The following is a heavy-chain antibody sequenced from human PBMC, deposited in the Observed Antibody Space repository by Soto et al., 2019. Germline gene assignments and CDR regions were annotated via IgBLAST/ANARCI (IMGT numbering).Heavy chain of an antibody. CDR1: GFTITSYA. V-gene: IGHV3-23*01. CDR3: AKGRNSGGACYNY. CDR2: ISGSDNST. Sequence: PGGSLRLSCAASGFTITSYAMSWVRQAPGKGLEWVSAISGSDNSTYYADSVKGRFTISRDNSKNTLYLQMSSLRAEDTAIYYCAKGRNSGGACYNYWGQGTLVTSSS. D-gene: IGHD2-15*01. J-gene: IGHJ4*02.